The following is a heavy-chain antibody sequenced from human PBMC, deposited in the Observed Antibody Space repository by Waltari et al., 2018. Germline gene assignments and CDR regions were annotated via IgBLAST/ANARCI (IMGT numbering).Heavy chain of an antibody. Sequence: EVQLLESGGGLVKEGRSLRLACSASGFTFTSYAMSWFRQATGAGREWVSTTSGSGDRAYYASHVRGRFFISRDDLKNTLYLEMLSLRADDTAVYYCVKDSHIVSSRSFDFWGRGTLVTVSS. CDR1: GFTFTSYA. V-gene: IGHV3-23*01. J-gene: IGHJ4*02. CDR3: VKDSHIVSSRSFDF. CDR2: TSGSGDRA. D-gene: IGHD2-21*01.